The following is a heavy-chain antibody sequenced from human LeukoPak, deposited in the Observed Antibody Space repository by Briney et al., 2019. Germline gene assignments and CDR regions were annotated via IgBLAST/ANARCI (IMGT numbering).Heavy chain of an antibody. CDR2: FDPENAEI. V-gene: IGHV1-24*01. CDR3: ATRGSDFWSGFDY. Sequence: ASVKVSCKLSGNTLRELPIQWVRQAGGKGLEWMAGFDPENAEIVYAQKFQGRVTMTEDTSTNTAYMELTSLTSDDTALYYCATRGSDFWSGFDYWGQGTQVTV. J-gene: IGHJ4*02. D-gene: IGHD3-3*01. CDR1: GNTLRELP.